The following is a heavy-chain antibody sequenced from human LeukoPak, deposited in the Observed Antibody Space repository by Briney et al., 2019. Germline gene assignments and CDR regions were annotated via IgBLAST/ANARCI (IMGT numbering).Heavy chain of an antibody. Sequence: GGSLRLSCSVSGFTSSNYAMHWVRQAPGKGLEYVSGISSNGGRTYYADSVKGRFTISRDNSKNTMYVQMSTLRVEDTAVYYCVKDPHSSGRYYFDYWGQGTLVTVSS. J-gene: IGHJ4*02. CDR3: VKDPHSSGRYYFDY. V-gene: IGHV3-64*05. CDR1: GFTSSNYA. D-gene: IGHD6-19*01. CDR2: ISSNGGRT.